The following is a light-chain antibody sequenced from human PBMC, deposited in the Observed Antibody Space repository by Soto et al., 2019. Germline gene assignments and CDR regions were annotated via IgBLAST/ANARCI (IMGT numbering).Light chain of an antibody. V-gene: IGKV3-20*01. CDR3: QHYGSPLT. CDR1: QSVRSSY. Sequence: EIVLTQSPGTLSLSPGGRATLSCRASQSVRSSYLAWYQQRPGQAPRLLIFGASFRATGIQDRFSGSESGTDFTLTSSRLEPEDFAVYCCQHYGSPLTFGGGTKVEIK. CDR2: GAS. J-gene: IGKJ4*01.